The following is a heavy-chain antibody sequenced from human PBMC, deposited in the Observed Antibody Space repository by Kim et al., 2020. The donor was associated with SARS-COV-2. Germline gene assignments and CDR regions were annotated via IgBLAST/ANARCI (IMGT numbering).Heavy chain of an antibody. V-gene: IGHV3-33*01. J-gene: IGHJ6*02. CDR3: AREQTFDWEQRGMDV. D-gene: IGHD3-9*01. CDR1: GFTFSSYG. Sequence: GGSLRLSCAASGFTFSSYGMHWVRQAPGKGLEWVAVIWYDGSNKYYADSVKGRFTISRDNSKNTLYLQMNSLRAEDTAVYYCAREQTFDWEQRGMDVWGQGTTVTVSS. CDR2: IWYDGSNK.